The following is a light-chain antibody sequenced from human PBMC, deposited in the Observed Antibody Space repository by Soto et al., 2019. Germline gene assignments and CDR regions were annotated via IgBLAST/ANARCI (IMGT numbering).Light chain of an antibody. CDR2: DVS. V-gene: IGLV2-11*01. Sequence: QSALTQPRSVSGSPGQSVTISCTGTSSDVGGYNYVSWYQQHPGKAPKLMIYDVSNRPSGVPDRFSGSKSGNTASLTISGLQAEDEADYYCCSYAGSYTYVFGIGTKLTVL. J-gene: IGLJ1*01. CDR1: SSDVGGYNY. CDR3: CSYAGSYTYV.